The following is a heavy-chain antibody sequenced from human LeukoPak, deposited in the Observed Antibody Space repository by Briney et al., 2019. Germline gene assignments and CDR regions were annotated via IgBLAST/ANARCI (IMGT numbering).Heavy chain of an antibody. CDR3: ARSIVLMVYAKPDFFDY. D-gene: IGHD2-8*01. CDR2: IYSGGST. Sequence: PGGSLRLSCAASGFTVSSNYMSWVRQAPGKGLEWVSVIYSGGSTYYADSVKGRFTISRDNSKNTLYLQMNSLRAEDTAVYYCARSIVLMVYAKPDFFDYWGQGTLATVSS. CDR1: GFTVSSNY. J-gene: IGHJ4*02. V-gene: IGHV3-66*02.